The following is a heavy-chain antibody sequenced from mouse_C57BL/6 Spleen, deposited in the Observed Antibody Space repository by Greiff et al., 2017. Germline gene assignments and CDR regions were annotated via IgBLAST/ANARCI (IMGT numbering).Heavy chain of an antibody. Sequence: VQLQQSGAELVRPGTSVKVSCKASGYAFTNYLIEWVKQRPGQGLEWIGVINPGSGGTNYNEKFKGKATLTADKSSSTAYMQLSILTSEDSAVYFCARSGYGKAMDYWGQGTSVTVSS. CDR2: INPGSGGT. CDR1: GYAFTNYL. D-gene: IGHD2-1*01. CDR3: ARSGYGKAMDY. V-gene: IGHV1-54*01. J-gene: IGHJ4*01.